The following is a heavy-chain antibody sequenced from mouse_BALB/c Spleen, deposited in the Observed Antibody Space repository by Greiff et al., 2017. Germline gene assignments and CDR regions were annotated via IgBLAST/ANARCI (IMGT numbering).Heavy chain of an antibody. CDR1: GFTFSSFG. CDR3: ARAGDGYYSFAY. CDR2: ISSGSSTI. V-gene: IGHV5-17*02. D-gene: IGHD2-3*01. Sequence: EVKLVESGGGLVQPGGSRKLSCAASGFTFSSFGMHWVRQAPEKGLEWVAYISSGSSTIYYADTVKGRFTISRDNPKNTLFLQMTSLRSEDTAMYYCARAGDGYYSFAYWGQGTLVTVSA. J-gene: IGHJ3*01.